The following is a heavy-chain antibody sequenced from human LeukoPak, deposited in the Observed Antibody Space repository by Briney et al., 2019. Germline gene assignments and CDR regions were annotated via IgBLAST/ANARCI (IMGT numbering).Heavy chain of an antibody. CDR3: ARGPYCSGGSCYLRAYAFDI. J-gene: IGHJ3*02. Sequence: SETLSLTCAVYGGSFSGYYWSWIRQPPGKGLEWIGEINHSGSTNYNPSLKSRVTISVDTSKNQFSLKLSSVTAADTAVYYCARGPYCSGGSCYLRAYAFDIWGQGTMVTASS. CDR2: INHSGST. V-gene: IGHV4-34*01. CDR1: GGSFSGYY. D-gene: IGHD2-15*01.